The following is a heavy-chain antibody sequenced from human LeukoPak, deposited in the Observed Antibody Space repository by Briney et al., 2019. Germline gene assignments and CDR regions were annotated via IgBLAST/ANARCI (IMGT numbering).Heavy chain of an antibody. Sequence: GGSLRLSCAASGFTFSSYSMNWVRQAPGKGLEWVSSISSSSSHIYYADSVKGRFTISRDNAKNSLYLQMNSLRAEDTAVYYCARLCSGGSCAAFDIWGQGTMVTVSS. CDR3: ARLCSGGSCAAFDI. CDR1: GFTFSSYS. CDR2: ISSSSSHI. D-gene: IGHD2-15*01. V-gene: IGHV3-21*01. J-gene: IGHJ3*02.